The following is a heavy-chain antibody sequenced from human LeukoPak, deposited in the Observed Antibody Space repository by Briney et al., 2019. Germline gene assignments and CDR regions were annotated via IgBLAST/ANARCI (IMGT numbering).Heavy chain of an antibody. J-gene: IGHJ4*02. V-gene: IGHV1-69*05. D-gene: IGHD2-2*01. CDR3: ARGRGRGYQLLFGY. CDR2: IIPIFGTA. CDR1: GGTFSSYA. Sequence: ASVKVSCKASGGTFSSYAISWVRQAPGQGLEWMGRIIPIFGTANYAQKLQGRVTITTDESTSTAYMELSSLRSEDTAVYYCARGRGRGYQLLFGYWGQGTLVTVSS.